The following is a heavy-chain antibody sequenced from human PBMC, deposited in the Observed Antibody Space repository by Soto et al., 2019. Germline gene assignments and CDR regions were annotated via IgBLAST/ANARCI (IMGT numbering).Heavy chain of an antibody. V-gene: IGHV3-11*05. D-gene: IGHD3-3*01. CDR3: AREAASVVTPGVVGWYFDL. CDR2: ISSSSSYT. J-gene: IGHJ2*01. CDR1: GFTFSDYY. Sequence: QVQLVESGGGLVKPGGSLRLSCAASGFTFSDYYMSWIRQAPGKGLEWVSYISSSSSYTNYADSVKGRFTISRDNAKNSLDLQMNSLRAEDTAVYYCAREAASVVTPGVVGWYFDLWGRGTLVTVSS.